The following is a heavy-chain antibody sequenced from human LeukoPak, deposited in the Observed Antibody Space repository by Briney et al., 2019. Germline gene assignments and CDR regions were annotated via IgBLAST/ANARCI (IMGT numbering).Heavy chain of an antibody. J-gene: IGHJ4*02. CDR2: ISSSISTM. V-gene: IGHV3-48*02. Sequence: PGGSLRLSCAASGFTFSSNSMNWVRQAPGKGLEWVSYISSSISTMYYADSVEGRFTISRDNAKTSLYLQMNSLRDEDTAIYYCARDSLNALDYWGQGTLVTVSS. D-gene: IGHD2-8*01. CDR1: GFTFSSNS. CDR3: ARDSLNALDY.